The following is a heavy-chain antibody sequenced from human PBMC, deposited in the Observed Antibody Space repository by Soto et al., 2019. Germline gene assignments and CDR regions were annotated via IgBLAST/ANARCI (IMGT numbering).Heavy chain of an antibody. CDR3: ARGGSSWSTEYYQH. Sequence: QVQLVQSGAEVKKPGASVKVSCKASGYTFSNYGISWVRQAPGQGPEWMGWISGYNGNTNYAQTLQGRVTMTTDTSTSSAYMELRSRRYDDTAVYYCARGGSSWSTEYYQHWGQGTLVIVSS. CDR2: ISGYNGNT. CDR1: GYTFSNYG. V-gene: IGHV1-18*01. J-gene: IGHJ1*01. D-gene: IGHD6-13*01.